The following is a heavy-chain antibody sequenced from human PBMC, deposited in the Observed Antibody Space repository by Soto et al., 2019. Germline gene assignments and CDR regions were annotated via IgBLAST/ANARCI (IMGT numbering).Heavy chain of an antibody. J-gene: IGHJ6*02. Sequence: PGGSLRLSCAASGFTFDDYTMHWVRQAPGKGLEWVSLISWDGGSTYYADSVKGRFTISRDNSKNSLYLQMNSLRTEDTALYYCAKDNGDYYARSGSYYTHPDYGMDVWGQETRVTVAS. CDR3: AKDNGDYYARSGSYYTHPDYGMDV. CDR1: GFTFDDYT. D-gene: IGHD3-22*01. CDR2: ISWDGGST. V-gene: IGHV3-43*01.